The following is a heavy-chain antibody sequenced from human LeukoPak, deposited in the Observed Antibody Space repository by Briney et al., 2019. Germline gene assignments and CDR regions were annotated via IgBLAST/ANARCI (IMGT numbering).Heavy chain of an antibody. J-gene: IGHJ1*01. V-gene: IGHV1-8*03. CDR1: GYTFTSYD. CDR3: ARDSYSSSPYFQH. D-gene: IGHD6-6*01. CDR2: MNPNSGNT. Sequence: ASVKVSCKASGYTFTSYDINWVRQAPGQGLEWMGWMNPNSGNTGYAQKFQGRVTITRNTSISTAYMELSSLRCEDTAVYYCARDSYSSSPYFQHWGQGTLVTVSS.